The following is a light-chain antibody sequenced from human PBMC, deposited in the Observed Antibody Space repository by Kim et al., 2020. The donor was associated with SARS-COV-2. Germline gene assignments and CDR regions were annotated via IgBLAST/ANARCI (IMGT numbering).Light chain of an antibody. V-gene: IGLV2-14*03. CDR3: SSYTTTRTLV. Sequence: GQSSAMSCTGNSSGVSGYTYVSWYQQHPGKAPKLVIHDVSTRPSGVSDRFSGSKSGNTASLTISGLQAEDEANYYCSSYTTTRTLVFGGGTQLTVL. J-gene: IGLJ2*01. CDR1: SSGVSGYTY. CDR2: DVS.